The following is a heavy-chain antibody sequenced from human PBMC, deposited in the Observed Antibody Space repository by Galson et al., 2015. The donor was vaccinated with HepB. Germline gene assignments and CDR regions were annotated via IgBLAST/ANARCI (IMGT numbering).Heavy chain of an antibody. CDR3: ARQVGFTSGSYDY. J-gene: IGHJ4*02. Sequence: SLRLSCAASGFTFSRFTMNWVRHAPGKGLEWVSSISWGSNYIYYADSVKGRFTISRDNAKNSQFLQVSSLRVEDTAVYYCARQVGFTSGSYDYWGQGTLVTVSS. CDR1: GFTFSRFT. V-gene: IGHV3-21*01. CDR2: ISWGSNYI. D-gene: IGHD1-26*01.